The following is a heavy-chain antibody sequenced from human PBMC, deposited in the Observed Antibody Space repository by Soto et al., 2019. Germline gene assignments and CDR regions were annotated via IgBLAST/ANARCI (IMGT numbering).Heavy chain of an antibody. J-gene: IGHJ6*01. CDR2: IIHIFGTA. CDR1: LGTFSSYA. CDR3: AKADWGYDILTGYYKGGYYGMEV. Sequence: QVQLVQSGAEVTKPGSSVKVACKASLGTFSSYAISWVRQAPGQVREWMGGIIHIFGTANYAQKFQGRVTITADKPTLTAYMEVSGLRSEDTAVYYCAKADWGYDILTGYYKGGYYGMEVWGQGTTVTVSS. V-gene: IGHV1-69*14. D-gene: IGHD3-9*01.